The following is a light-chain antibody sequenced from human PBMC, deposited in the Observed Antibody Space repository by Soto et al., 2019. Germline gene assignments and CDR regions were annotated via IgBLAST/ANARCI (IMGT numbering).Light chain of an antibody. CDR2: DAS. J-gene: IGKJ4*01. V-gene: IGKV3D-20*02. Sequence: EIVLTQSPATLSLSPGERATLSCRASQSVSSSYLAWHQQKPGQAPRLLIYDASNRATGIPARFSGSGSGTDFTLTISSLEPEDFAVYYCQQRSNWPLTFGGGTKVDIK. CDR1: QSVSSSY. CDR3: QQRSNWPLT.